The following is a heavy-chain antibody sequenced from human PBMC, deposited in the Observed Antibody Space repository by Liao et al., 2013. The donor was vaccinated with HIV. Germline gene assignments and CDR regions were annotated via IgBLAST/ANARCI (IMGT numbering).Heavy chain of an antibody. CDR3: ARGTLGPYDFWSGPIRQRLLEY. V-gene: IGHV4-34*01. Sequence: QVQLQQWGAGLLKPSETLSLTCAVYGGSFSDYYWSWVRQPPGKGLDWIGEISPRRRTTYNPSLQSRVTISIDTSKNQFSLKLSSVTAADTAVYYCARGTLGPYDFWSGPIRQRLLEYWGQGTLVTVSS. D-gene: IGHD3-3*01. CDR1: GGSFSDYY. CDR2: ISPRRRT. J-gene: IGHJ4*02.